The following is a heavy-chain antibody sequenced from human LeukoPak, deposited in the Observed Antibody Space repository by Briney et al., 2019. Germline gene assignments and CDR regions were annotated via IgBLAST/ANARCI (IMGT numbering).Heavy chain of an antibody. V-gene: IGHV3-74*01. CDR3: ARGVIVGASDY. CDR2: INPDGSST. Sequence: GGSLRLSCAASGFTFSNYWMHWVRQDPGKGLVWVSYINPDGSSTSYADSVKGRFTISRDNAKNTLYLQMNSLRAEDTAVYYCARGVIVGASDYWGQGTLVTVSS. CDR1: GFTFSNYW. J-gene: IGHJ4*02. D-gene: IGHD1-26*01.